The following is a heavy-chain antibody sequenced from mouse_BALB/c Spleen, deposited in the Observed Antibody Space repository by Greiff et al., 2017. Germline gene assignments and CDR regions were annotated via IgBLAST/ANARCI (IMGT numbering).Heavy chain of an antibody. V-gene: IGHV2-2*02. CDR3: ASPYGNWAWFAY. J-gene: IGHJ3*01. CDR1: GFSLTSYG. CDR2: IWSGGST. Sequence: QVQLQQSGPGLVQPSQSLSITCTVSGFSLTSYGVHWVRQSPGKGLEWLGVIWSGGSTDYNAAFISRLSISKDNSKSQVFFKMNSLQANDTAIYYCASPYGNWAWFAYWGQGTLVTVSA. D-gene: IGHD2-1*01.